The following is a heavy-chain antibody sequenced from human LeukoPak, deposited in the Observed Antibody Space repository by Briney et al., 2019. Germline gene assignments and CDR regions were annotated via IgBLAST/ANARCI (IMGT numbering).Heavy chain of an antibody. CDR1: GGSISSYY. J-gene: IGHJ4*02. Sequence: SETLSLTCTVSGGSISSYYWSWIRQPPGKGLEWIGYIYYSGSTNYNPSLKSRVTISVDTSKNQFSLKLTSVTAADTAVYFCASAYSSGWYPPDFRGQGTLVTVSS. CDR3: ASAYSSGWYPPDF. CDR2: IYYSGST. D-gene: IGHD6-19*01. V-gene: IGHV4-59*01.